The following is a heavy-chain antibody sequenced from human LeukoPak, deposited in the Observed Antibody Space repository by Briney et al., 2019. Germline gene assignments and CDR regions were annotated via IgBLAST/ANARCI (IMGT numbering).Heavy chain of an antibody. D-gene: IGHD6-13*01. J-gene: IGHJ4*02. CDR3: ARGEGIAAAGIDY. CDR1: GGSFSGYY. Sequence: SETLSLTCAVYGGSFSGYYWSWIRQPPGKGLEWIGEINHSGSTNYNPSLKSRVTMSVDTSKNQFSLKLSSVTAADTAVYYCARGEGIAAAGIDYWGQGTLVTVSS. CDR2: INHSGST. V-gene: IGHV4-34*01.